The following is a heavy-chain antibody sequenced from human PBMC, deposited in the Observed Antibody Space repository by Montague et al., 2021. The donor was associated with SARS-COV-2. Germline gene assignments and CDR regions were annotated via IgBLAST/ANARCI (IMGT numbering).Heavy chain of an antibody. D-gene: IGHD2-15*01. V-gene: IGHV3-7*01. J-gene: IGHJ4*02. CDR2: IKQDGSEE. Sequence: SLRLSCAASGFTYRIHWMNWVRQVPGKGLEWVANIKQDGSEEYYVDSVKGRFTISRDNAKNALYLQMNSLRDEDTGVYYCARDQGDCTGGTCYSWADYWGQGTLVTVSS. CDR3: ARDQGDCTGGTCYSWADY. CDR1: GFTYRIHW.